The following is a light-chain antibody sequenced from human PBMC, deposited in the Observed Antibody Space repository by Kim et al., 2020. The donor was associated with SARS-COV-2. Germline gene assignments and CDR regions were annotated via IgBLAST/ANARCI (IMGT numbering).Light chain of an antibody. CDR3: QSYDDKYNVV. V-gene: IGLV6-57*03. Sequence: NTVTGSDTRSSSGCARYYVQWDHQRPHSAPTTVIDEDDQGPSGVPDRFSGSIDRSSNSASLTISGLRTEDEGDYYCQSYDDKYNVVFGGGTQLTVL. CDR2: EDD. J-gene: IGLJ2*01. CDR1: SSGCARYY.